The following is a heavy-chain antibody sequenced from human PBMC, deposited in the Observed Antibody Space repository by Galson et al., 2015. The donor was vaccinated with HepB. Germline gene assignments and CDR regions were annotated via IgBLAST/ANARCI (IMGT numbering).Heavy chain of an antibody. J-gene: IGHJ6*02. CDR2: ISSSNSYI. V-gene: IGHV3-21*01. D-gene: IGHD2-2*01. Sequence: SLRLSCAASGFTFSSYSMNWVRQAPGKGLEWVSSISSSNSYIYYADSVKGRFTISRDNAKNSLYLQMNSLRAEDTAVYYCARDNLYCSSTSCYGSYYYYGMTSGAKGPRSPSP. CDR3: ARDNLYCSSTSCYGSYYYYGMTS. CDR1: GFTFSSYS.